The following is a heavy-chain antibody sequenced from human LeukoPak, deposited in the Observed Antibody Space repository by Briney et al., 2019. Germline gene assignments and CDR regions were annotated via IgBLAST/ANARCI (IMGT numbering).Heavy chain of an antibody. V-gene: IGHV1-69*04. J-gene: IGHJ4*02. CDR3: AGVICSSTSCYKFDY. CDR2: IIPILGIA. CDR1: GGTFSSYA. Sequence: SVTVSCKASGGTFSSYAISWVRQAPGQGLEWMGRIIPILGIANYAQKFQGRVTITADKSTSTAYMELSSLRSEDTAVYYCAGVICSSTSCYKFDYWGQGTLVTVSS. D-gene: IGHD2-2*02.